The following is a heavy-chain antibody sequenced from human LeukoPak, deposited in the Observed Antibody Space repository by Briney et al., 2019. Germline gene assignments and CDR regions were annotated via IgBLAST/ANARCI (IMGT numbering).Heavy chain of an antibody. Sequence: PSETLSLTCTVSDDSITIYYWSWIRQPPGKGLEWIGYIDHTGITNYNPSLNSRVTISRDTSKNHFSLKLSSVTAADTAVYYCARGRKYTSGYRVTELGSGYSDYWGQGTLVTVSS. J-gene: IGHJ4*02. CDR2: IDHTGIT. CDR1: DDSITIYY. D-gene: IGHD5-18*01. CDR3: ARGRKYTSGYRVTELGSGYSDY. V-gene: IGHV4-59*01.